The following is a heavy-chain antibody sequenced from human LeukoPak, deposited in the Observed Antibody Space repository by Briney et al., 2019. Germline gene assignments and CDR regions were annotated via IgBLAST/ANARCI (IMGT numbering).Heavy chain of an antibody. D-gene: IGHD6-13*01. CDR2: MNPDTGDT. Sequence: ASVKVSCKASGYSFDVNYIHWVQQAPGQGLEWMGWMNPDTGDTDFAQKFQGRVTMTRDTSINTAYMVLGRLTSDDTAVYYCARGAGSSWFDYWGEGTLVTVSS. CDR3: ARGAGSSWFDY. CDR1: GYSFDVNY. V-gene: IGHV1-2*02. J-gene: IGHJ4*02.